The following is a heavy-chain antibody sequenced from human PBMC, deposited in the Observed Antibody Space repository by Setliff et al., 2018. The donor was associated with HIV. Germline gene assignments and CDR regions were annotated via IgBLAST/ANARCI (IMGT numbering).Heavy chain of an antibody. J-gene: IGHJ4*02. D-gene: IGHD5-12*01. CDR2: IKSKTDGGTT. Sequence: GGSLRLSCAASGFTFSNAWMRWVRQAPGKGLEWVGRIKSKTDGGTTDYAAAVKGRFTISRDDSRDTLHLQMSSLRLEDTAVYYCTTGGYDGIVDYWGQGTLVTVSS. V-gene: IGHV3-15*01. CDR3: TTGGYDGIVDY. CDR1: GFTFSNAW.